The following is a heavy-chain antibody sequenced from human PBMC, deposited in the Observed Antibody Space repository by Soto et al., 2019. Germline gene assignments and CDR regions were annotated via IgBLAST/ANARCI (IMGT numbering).Heavy chain of an antibody. V-gene: IGHV3-74*01. CDR1: GFTFSSYW. CDR2: INSDGSSA. D-gene: IGHD2-8*01. J-gene: IGHJ6*02. CDR3: ARDLPTNGDGMDV. Sequence: GGSLRLSCAASGFTFSSYWMDWVRQAPGKGLVWVSRINSDGSSATYADSVKGRFTVSRDNAKNTLYLQMNSLRAEDTAVYYCARDLPTNGDGMDVWGQGTTVTVSS.